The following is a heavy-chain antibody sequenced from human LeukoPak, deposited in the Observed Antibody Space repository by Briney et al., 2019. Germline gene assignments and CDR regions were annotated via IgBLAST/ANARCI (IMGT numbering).Heavy chain of an antibody. D-gene: IGHD3-3*01. V-gene: IGHV3-23*01. CDR2: ITSNGAGT. CDR1: GFTVSNVA. CDR3: ARDSEYYDFRSAYYNRFFDY. Sequence: PGGSLRLSCAASGFTVSNVAMSWARQAPGKGLEWVSGITSNGAGTYYADSVKGRFTISRDNARNSLYLQMNSLRAEDTAVYYCARDSEYYDFRSAYYNRFFDYWGQGTLVTVSS. J-gene: IGHJ4*02.